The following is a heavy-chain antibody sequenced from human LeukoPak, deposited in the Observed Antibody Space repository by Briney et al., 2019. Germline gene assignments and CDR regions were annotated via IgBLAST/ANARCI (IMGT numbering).Heavy chain of an antibody. CDR3: ARQGYMGGYVQPFDY. V-gene: IGHV4-39*01. CDR2: IHNSGST. CDR1: GGSITSSDYF. J-gene: IGHJ4*02. Sequence: SETLSLTCTVSGGSITSSDYFWGWIRQPPGQGLVWIATIHNSGSTNYNPSLKSRVSISVDTSKNQFSLKLTSVTAADSAVYYCARQGYMGGYVQPFDYWGQGTLVTVSS. D-gene: IGHD5-12*01.